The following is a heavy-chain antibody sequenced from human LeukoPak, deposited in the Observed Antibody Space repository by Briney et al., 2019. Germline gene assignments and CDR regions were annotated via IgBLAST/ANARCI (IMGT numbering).Heavy chain of an antibody. D-gene: IGHD3-22*01. CDR2: IYYSGST. CDR3: ARSYDSSGP. CDR1: GGSISSYS. J-gene: IGHJ5*02. V-gene: IGHV4-59*08. Sequence: SETLSLTCTVSGGSISSYSWSWIRQPPGKGLEWIGNIYYSGSTNYNPSLKSRVTISVDTSKNQFSLKLSSVTAADTAVYYCARSYDSSGPWGQGTLVTVSS.